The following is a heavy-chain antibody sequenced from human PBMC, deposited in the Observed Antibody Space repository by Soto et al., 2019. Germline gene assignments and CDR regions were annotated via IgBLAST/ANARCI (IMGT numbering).Heavy chain of an antibody. J-gene: IGHJ4*02. CDR3: AKGLDPKVGATGFDY. V-gene: IGHV1-18*04. D-gene: IGHD1-26*01. Sequence: QVQLVQSGAEVKKPGASVKVSCKASGYTFTSYGISWVRQAPGQGLEWMGWISAYNGNTNYAQKLQGRVTMTTDTTTSTAYMELESLRSSGTAVYYCAKGLDPKVGATGFDYWGQGTLVTVSS. CDR2: ISAYNGNT. CDR1: GYTFTSYG.